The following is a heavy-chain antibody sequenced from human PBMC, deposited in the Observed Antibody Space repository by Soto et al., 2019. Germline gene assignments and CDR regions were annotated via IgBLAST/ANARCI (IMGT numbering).Heavy chain of an antibody. CDR2: ISSTFEI. J-gene: IGHJ4*02. D-gene: IGHD2-21*01. CDR1: GFTFSTYS. V-gene: IGHV3-48*02. Sequence: GGSLRLSCAASGFTFSTYSMNWVRQAPGKGLEWVSYISSTFEIWYADSVKGRFTISRDNAKNSLYLQMNSLRDEDTAVYYCARDVDWAFDYWGQGILVTVSS. CDR3: ARDVDWAFDY.